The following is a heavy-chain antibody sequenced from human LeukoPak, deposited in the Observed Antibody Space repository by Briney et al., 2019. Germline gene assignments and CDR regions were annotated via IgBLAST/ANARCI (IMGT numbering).Heavy chain of an antibody. Sequence: GASVKVSCKASGYTFTGYYMHWVRQAPGQGLEWMGWINPNSGGTNYAQKFQGRVTMTRDTSISTAYMELSRLRSDDTAVYYCAREDYCSSTSCYSGWFDPWGQGTLVTVSS. CDR1: GYTFTGYY. J-gene: IGHJ5*02. CDR3: AREDYCSSTSCYSGWFDP. V-gene: IGHV1-2*02. D-gene: IGHD2-2*02. CDR2: INPNSGGT.